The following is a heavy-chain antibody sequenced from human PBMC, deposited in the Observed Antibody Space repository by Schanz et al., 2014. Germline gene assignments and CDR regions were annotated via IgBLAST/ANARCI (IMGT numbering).Heavy chain of an antibody. CDR3: AKDPHKDYGGKPQTFDI. Sequence: DVQLVESGGGLVQPGGSLRLACAASRFTFSNYWVGWVRQAPGKGLESVASINNDGSQKFYVDSVKGRFAVSRDNPKNSLYLQMNSLRAEDTALYYCAKDPHKDYGGKPQTFDIWGQGTMVTVSS. D-gene: IGHD4-17*01. CDR1: RFTFSNYW. J-gene: IGHJ3*02. V-gene: IGHV3-7*04. CDR2: INNDGSQK.